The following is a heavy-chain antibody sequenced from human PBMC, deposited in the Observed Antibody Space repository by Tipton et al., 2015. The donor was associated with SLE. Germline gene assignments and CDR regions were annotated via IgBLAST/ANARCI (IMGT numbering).Heavy chain of an antibody. CDR1: GFTFSSYG. CDR3: AKSSSGWNDAFDI. D-gene: IGHD6-19*01. Sequence: SLRLSCAASGFTFSSYGMHWVRQAPGKGLEWVAVIWYDGSNKYYADSVKGRFTTSRDNSKNTLYLQMNSLRAEDTAVYYCAKSSSGWNDAFDIWGQGTMVTVSS. V-gene: IGHV3-30*18. J-gene: IGHJ3*02. CDR2: IWYDGSNK.